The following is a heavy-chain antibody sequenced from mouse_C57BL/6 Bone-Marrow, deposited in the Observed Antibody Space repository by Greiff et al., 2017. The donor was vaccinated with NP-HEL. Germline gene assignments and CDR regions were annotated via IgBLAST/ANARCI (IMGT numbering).Heavy chain of an antibody. CDR1: GYTFTSYW. D-gene: IGHD1-1*01. J-gene: IGHJ3*01. CDR2: IDPSDSYT. Sequence: VQLQQPGAELVRPGTSVKLSCKASGYTFTSYWMHWVKQRPGQGLEWIGVIDPSDSYTNYNQKFKGKATLTVDTSSSTAYMQLSSLTSEDSAVYYCARGYGGFAYWGQGTLVTVSA. V-gene: IGHV1-59*01. CDR3: ARGYGGFAY.